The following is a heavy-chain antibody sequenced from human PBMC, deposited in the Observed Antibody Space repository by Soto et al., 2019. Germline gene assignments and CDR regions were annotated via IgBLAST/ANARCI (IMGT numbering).Heavy chain of an antibody. CDR2: INAGNGNT. CDR3: AGFGFSSSWNWFDP. D-gene: IGHD6-13*01. Sequence: QVQLVQSGAEVKKPGASVKVSCKASGYTFTSYAMHWVRQAPGQRLEWMGWINAGNGNTKYSQKFQGRVTITRDTSASTAYRELSSLRSEDTAVYYCAGFGFSSSWNWFDPWGQGTLVTVSS. J-gene: IGHJ5*02. V-gene: IGHV1-3*01. CDR1: GYTFTSYA.